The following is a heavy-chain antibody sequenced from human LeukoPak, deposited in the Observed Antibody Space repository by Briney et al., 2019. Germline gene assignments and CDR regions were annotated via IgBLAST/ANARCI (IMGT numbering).Heavy chain of an antibody. CDR3: PPLPPNIVVVQAPKGPFGY. D-gene: IGHD2-2*01. Sequence: GGSLRLSCAASGFTFSSYTMSWVRQAPGKGLEWVSGVSGGGGSTHYADSVKGRFTISRDNSKNTLYLQMNSLRAEDTAVYYCPPLPPNIVVVQAPKGPFGYWGKGPLVTASS. J-gene: IGHJ4*02. V-gene: IGHV3-23*01. CDR2: VSGGGGST. CDR1: GFTFSSYT.